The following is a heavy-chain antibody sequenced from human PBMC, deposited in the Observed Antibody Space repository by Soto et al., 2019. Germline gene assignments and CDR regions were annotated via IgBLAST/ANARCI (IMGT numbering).Heavy chain of an antibody. D-gene: IGHD3-22*01. CDR1: GFTFNIYA. Sequence: GGSLRLSCAASGFTFNIYAMSWVRQAPGKGLEWVSAISGSGGGTYYADSVKGRFTISRDNSKNTLYLQMNSLRAEDTAVYYSAKIDTMKPHWGQGTLVTVSS. CDR3: AKIDTMKPH. CDR2: ISGSGGGT. V-gene: IGHV3-23*01. J-gene: IGHJ4*02.